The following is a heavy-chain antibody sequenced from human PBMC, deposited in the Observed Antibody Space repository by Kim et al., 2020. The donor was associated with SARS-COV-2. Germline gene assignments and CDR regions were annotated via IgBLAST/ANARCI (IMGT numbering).Heavy chain of an antibody. J-gene: IGHJ4*02. Sequence: ASVKGRFTISRDESKNSLYLQMNSLKTEDTAVYYCARGLKWELSPYYFDYWGQGTLVTVSS. CDR3: ARGLKWELSPYYFDY. V-gene: IGHV3-72*01. D-gene: IGHD1-26*01.